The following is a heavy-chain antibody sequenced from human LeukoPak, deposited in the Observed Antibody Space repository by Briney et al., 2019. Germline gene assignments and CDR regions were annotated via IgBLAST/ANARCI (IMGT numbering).Heavy chain of an antibody. CDR1: GGSISSYY. CDR2: IYYSGST. D-gene: IGHD4-23*01. V-gene: IGHV4-59*08. CDR3: ATLTTVVTAYYFDY. Sequence: SETLSLTCTVSGGSISSYYWSWLRQPPGKGLEWIGYIYYSGSTNYNPSLKSRVTISVDTSKSQFSLKLTSVTAADTAVYYCATLTTVVTAYYFDYWGQGTLVTVSS. J-gene: IGHJ4*02.